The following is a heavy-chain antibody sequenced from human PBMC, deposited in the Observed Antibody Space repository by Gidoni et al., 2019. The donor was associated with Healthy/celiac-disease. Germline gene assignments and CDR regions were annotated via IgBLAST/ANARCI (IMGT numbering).Heavy chain of an antibody. V-gene: IGHV3-43*02. CDR2: ISGDGGST. CDR3: AKDNVGRYDYIWGAYPDY. CDR1: GFTFDDYA. D-gene: IGHD3-16*01. Sequence: SGFTFDDYAMHWVRQAPGKGLEWVSLISGDGGSTYYADSVKGRFTISRDNSKNSLYLQMNSLRTEDTALYYCAKDNVGRYDYIWGAYPDYWGQGTLVTVSS. J-gene: IGHJ4*02.